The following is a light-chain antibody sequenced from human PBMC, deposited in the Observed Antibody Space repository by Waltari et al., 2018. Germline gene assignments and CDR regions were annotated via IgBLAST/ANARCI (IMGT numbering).Light chain of an antibody. J-gene: IGKJ1*01. CDR3: QQYNSYST. V-gene: IGKV1-5*03. Sequence: DIQMTQSPSTLSASVGDRVTITCRASQSVSVWLAWYQQKPGKAPKLLIYKASNLESGVPSRFSGSGTGTEFTLTIRGLQPDDFATYDCQQYNSYSTFGQGTKVEIK. CDR1: QSVSVW. CDR2: KAS.